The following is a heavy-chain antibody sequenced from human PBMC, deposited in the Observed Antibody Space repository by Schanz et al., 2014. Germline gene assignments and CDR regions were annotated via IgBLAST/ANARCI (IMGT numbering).Heavy chain of an antibody. D-gene: IGHD3-22*01. V-gene: IGHV3-21*02. Sequence: EVQLVESGGGLVKPGGSLRLSCTASGFTFSSYSMNWVRQAPGKGLEWVSYVSRSTPDIYYADSVKGRFTISRDNSKNTLFLQMNSLRVEDSAIYYCAKDISDTSGKDDYWGQGTLVTVSS. CDR1: GFTFSSYS. CDR2: VSRSTPDI. CDR3: AKDISDTSGKDDY. J-gene: IGHJ4*02.